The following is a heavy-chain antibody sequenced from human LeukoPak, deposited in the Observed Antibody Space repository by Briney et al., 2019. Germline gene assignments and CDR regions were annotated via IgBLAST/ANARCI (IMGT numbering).Heavy chain of an antibody. CDR3: AKDPRPGTTPLCYFDY. CDR1: GGSISSYY. V-gene: IGHV4-59*01. Sequence: SETLSLTCAVSGGSISSYYWSWIRQPPGKGLEWIGYIYYSGSTNYNPSLKSRVTISVDTSKNQFSLKLSSVTAADTAVYYCAKDPRPGTTPLCYFDYWGQGTLVTVSS. J-gene: IGHJ4*02. D-gene: IGHD1-1*01. CDR2: IYYSGST.